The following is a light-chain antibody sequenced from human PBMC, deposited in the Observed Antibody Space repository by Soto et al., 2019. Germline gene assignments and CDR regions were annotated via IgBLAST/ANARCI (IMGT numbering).Light chain of an antibody. V-gene: IGKV3-11*01. CDR3: QQRKNWPIT. CDR1: QSVSDY. CDR2: DAS. Sequence: EIVLKQSPATLPFPPGQRLSLSCRASQSVSDYLAWYQHKPGQAPRLLIYDASNRATGVAARFSGSGSGTDFTLTISSLEPEDFAVYYCQQRKNWPITFGQGTRLEI. J-gene: IGKJ5*01.